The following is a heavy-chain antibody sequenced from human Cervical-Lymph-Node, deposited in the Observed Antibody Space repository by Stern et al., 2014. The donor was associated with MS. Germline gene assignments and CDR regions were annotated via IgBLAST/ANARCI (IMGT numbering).Heavy chain of an antibody. V-gene: IGHV5-51*01. CDR1: GYSFTNYW. CDR2: IYPGASEA. D-gene: IGHD3-3*01. J-gene: IGHJ4*02. CDR3: ARGSGRDFFDY. Sequence: EVQLVQSGAEVKKPGEFLKISCKGSGYSFTNYWIGWVRQLPGKGLGWMGIIYPGASEARYSPSFQAQVTISADNSISTAYLQWSSLKASDTAMYYCARGSGRDFFDYWGQGTLVTVSS.